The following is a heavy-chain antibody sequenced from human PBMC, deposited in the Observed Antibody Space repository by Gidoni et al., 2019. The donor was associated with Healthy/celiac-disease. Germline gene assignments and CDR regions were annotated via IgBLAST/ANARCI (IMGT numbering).Heavy chain of an antibody. Sequence: QVQLQESGPGLVKPSQTLSLTCTVSCGSISSGSYYWSWIRQPAGKGLEWIGRIYTSGSTNYNPSLKSRVTISVDTSKNQFSLKLSSVTAADTAVYYCARVSVKLTQPGIAAALSAFDIWGQGTMVTVSS. CDR2: IYTSGST. V-gene: IGHV4-61*02. J-gene: IGHJ3*02. D-gene: IGHD6-13*01. CDR1: CGSISSGSYY. CDR3: ARVSVKLTQPGIAAALSAFDI.